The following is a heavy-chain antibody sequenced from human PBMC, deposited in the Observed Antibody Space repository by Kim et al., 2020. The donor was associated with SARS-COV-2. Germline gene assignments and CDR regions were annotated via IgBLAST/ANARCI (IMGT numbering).Heavy chain of an antibody. Sequence: SETLSLTCAVYGGSFSGYYWSWIRQPPGKGLEWIGEINHSGSTNYNPSLKSRVTISVDTSKNQFSLKLSSVTAADTAVYYCAREGFRSGSYYTPTSGKVYYFDYWGQGTLVTVSS. J-gene: IGHJ4*02. D-gene: IGHD3-10*01. CDR2: INHSGST. CDR3: AREGFRSGSYYTPTSGKVYYFDY. CDR1: GGSFSGYY. V-gene: IGHV4-34*01.